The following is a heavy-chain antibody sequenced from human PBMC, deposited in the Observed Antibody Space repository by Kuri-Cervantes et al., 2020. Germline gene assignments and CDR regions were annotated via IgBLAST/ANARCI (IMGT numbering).Heavy chain of an antibody. J-gene: IGHJ4*02. D-gene: IGHD6-19*01. CDR3: ARDALSYSSGWYYFDY. V-gene: IGHV3-48*03. CDR2: TTSSGNTR. CDR1: GFTFSSFE. Sequence: GGSLRLSCAASGFTFSSFEMNWVRQAPGKGLEWVSFTTSSGNTRYYADSVKGRFTISRDNAKNTLYLQMNSLRAEDTAVYYCARDALSYSSGWYYFDYWGQGTLVTVSS.